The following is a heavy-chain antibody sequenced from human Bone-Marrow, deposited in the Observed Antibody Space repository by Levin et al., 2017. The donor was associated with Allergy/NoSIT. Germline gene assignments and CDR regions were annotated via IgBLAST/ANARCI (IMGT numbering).Heavy chain of an antibody. CDR3: ARVRPLSRLRWQQDCFDP. CDR2: IYHSGST. J-gene: IGHJ5*02. CDR1: GGSITGRNYH. D-gene: IGHD4-23*01. V-gene: IGHV4-39*07. Sequence: SETLSLTCTVSGGSITGRNYHWGWIRQPPGKGLEWIGNIYHSGSTEYNPSLETRVSLSFDASKSQFSLKLSPVTAADTAIYYCARVRPLSRLRWQQDCFDPWGRGTLVTVSS.